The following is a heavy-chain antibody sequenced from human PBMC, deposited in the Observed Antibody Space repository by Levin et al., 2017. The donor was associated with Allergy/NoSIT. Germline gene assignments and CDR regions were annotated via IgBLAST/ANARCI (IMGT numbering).Heavy chain of an antibody. Sequence: RTGGSLRLSCTVSGGSISSYYWNWIRQPPGKGLEWIGYIYYSGSTNYNPSLKSRVTISVDTSKNQFSLKLSSVTAADTAVYYCARDHYDDYGGGGFDIWGQGTMVAVSS. CDR2: IYYSGST. J-gene: IGHJ3*02. CDR1: GGSISSYY. V-gene: IGHV4-59*01. D-gene: IGHD4-17*01. CDR3: ARDHYDDYGGGGFDI.